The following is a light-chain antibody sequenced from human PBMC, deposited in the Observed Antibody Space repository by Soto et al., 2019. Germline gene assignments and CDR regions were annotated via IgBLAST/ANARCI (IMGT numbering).Light chain of an antibody. V-gene: IGKV1-12*01. CDR3: QQADSFPFT. CDR2: LAS. Sequence: DIQMTQSPSSVSASVGDRVTITCRASQDISTWLAWYQQKPGKAPNLLIYLASTLQSGVPSRFSASGSGTKFTLTISSLHAEDSATYYCQQADSFPFTFGPGTTVDI. J-gene: IGKJ3*01. CDR1: QDISTW.